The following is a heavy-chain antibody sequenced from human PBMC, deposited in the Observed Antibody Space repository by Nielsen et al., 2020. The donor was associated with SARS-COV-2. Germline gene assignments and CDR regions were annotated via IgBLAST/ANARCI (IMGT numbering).Heavy chain of an antibody. CDR3: AKDSGGMDV. J-gene: IGHJ6*02. CDR1: GFTFSSYS. Sequence: GESLKISCAASGFTFSSYSMNWVRQAPGKGLEWVSSISSSSSYIYYADSVKGRFTISRDNSKNTLYLQMNSLRAEDTAVYYCAKDSGGMDVWGQGTTVTVSS. D-gene: IGHD3-10*01. V-gene: IGHV3-21*04. CDR2: ISSSSSYI.